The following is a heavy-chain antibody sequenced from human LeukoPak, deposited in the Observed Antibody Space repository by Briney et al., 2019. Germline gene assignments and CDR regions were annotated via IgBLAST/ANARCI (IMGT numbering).Heavy chain of an antibody. D-gene: IGHD3-16*01. CDR2: ISGSGGST. V-gene: IGHV3-23*01. J-gene: IGHJ4*02. Sequence: GGSLRLSCAASGFTFTNYAMSWVRQAPGKGLEWVSGISGSGGSTYYADSAKGRFSISRDNSKNTLYLQMNSLRGDDTAVYYCAGDWNGDHVIEYWGQGILVTVSS. CDR1: GFTFTNYA. CDR3: AGDWNGDHVIEY.